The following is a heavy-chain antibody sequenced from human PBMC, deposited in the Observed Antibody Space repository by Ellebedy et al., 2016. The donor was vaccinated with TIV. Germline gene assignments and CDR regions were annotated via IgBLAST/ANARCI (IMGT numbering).Heavy chain of an antibody. CDR3: AKDRGAYFDY. D-gene: IGHD3-10*01. J-gene: IGHJ4*02. CDR2: IKQDGSEK. CDR1: GFTFSNYW. V-gene: IGHV3-7*01. Sequence: GESLKISXVASGFTFSNYWMSWVRQAPGKGLEWVANIKQDGSEKYYVDSVRGRFTIFKDNAKNSLYLQMNSLRAEDTAVYYCAKDRGAYFDYWGQGTLVTVSS.